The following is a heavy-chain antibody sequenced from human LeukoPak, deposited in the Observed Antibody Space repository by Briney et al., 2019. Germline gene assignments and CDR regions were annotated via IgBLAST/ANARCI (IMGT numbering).Heavy chain of an antibody. V-gene: IGHV4-4*07. J-gene: IGHJ4*02. CDR2: IYTSGST. Sequence: KPSETLSLTCTVSGGSISSYYWSWIRQPAGKGLEWIGRIYTSGSTNYNPSLKSRVTMSVDTSKNQFSLKLSSVTAADTAVYYCARVIGSGSYYNVPYYFDYWGQGTLVTVSS. D-gene: IGHD3-10*01. CDR3: ARVIGSGSYYNVPYYFDY. CDR1: GGSISSYY.